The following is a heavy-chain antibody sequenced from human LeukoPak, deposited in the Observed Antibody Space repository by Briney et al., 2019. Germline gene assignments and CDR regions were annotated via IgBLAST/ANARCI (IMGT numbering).Heavy chain of an antibody. V-gene: IGHV1-69*05. CDR3: ARGTMVVTHLDY. Sequence: SVKLFCNASGHTFSIYANSWVPQPSGQGLEWMGDIIPIFDTANYAQKFQGRVTITTDESTSTAYMELSSLRSEDTAVYYCARGTMVVTHLDYWGQGTLVTVSS. CDR2: IIPIFDTA. J-gene: IGHJ4*02. CDR1: GHTFSIYA. D-gene: IGHD4-23*01.